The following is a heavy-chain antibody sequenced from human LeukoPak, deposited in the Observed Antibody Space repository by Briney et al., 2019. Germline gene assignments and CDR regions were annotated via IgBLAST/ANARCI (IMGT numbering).Heavy chain of an antibody. CDR1: GGSISSSSYY. CDR3: ARDYRYYSSESSGLYYFDY. V-gene: IGHV4-39*07. Sequence: SETLSLTCTVSGGSISSSSYYWGWIRQPPGKGLEGIGSVYYSGSTYYNPSLKSRVTISLDTSKNQFSLKLSSVTAADTAVYYCARDYRYYSSESSGLYYFDYWGQGTLVTVSS. D-gene: IGHD3-10*01. CDR2: VYYSGST. J-gene: IGHJ4*02.